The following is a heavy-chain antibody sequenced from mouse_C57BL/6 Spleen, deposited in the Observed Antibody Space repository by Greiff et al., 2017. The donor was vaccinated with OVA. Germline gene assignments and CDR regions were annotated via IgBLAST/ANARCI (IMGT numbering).Heavy chain of an antibody. CDR1: GYSFTDYN. V-gene: IGHV1-39*01. Sequence: EVHLVESGPELVKPGASVKISCKASGYSFTDYNMNWVKQSNGKSLEWIGVINPNYGTTSYNQKFKGKATLTVDQSSSTAYMQLNSLTSEDSAVYYCARIGGSYYSNSFAYWGQGTLVTVSA. CDR3: ARIGGSYYSNSFAY. J-gene: IGHJ3*01. CDR2: INPNYGTT. D-gene: IGHD2-5*01.